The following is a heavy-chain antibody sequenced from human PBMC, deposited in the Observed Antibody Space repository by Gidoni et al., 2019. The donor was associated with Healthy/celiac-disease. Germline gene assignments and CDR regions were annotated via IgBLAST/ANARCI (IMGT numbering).Heavy chain of an antibody. CDR1: GFTFGDYA. V-gene: IGHV3-49*03. D-gene: IGHD3-22*01. Sequence: EVQLVESVGVLVQPVLSLSLSCTASGFTFGDYAMSWFRQAPGTGREWVGFIRSKAYGGTTEYAASVKGRFTISRDDSRSIAYLQMNSLKTEDTAVYYWTRGLYYYDSKWGQGTLVTVSS. J-gene: IGHJ4*02. CDR2: IRSKAYGGTT. CDR3: TRGLYYYDSK.